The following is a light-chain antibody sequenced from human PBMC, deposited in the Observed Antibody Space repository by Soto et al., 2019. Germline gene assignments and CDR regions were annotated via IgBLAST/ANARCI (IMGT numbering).Light chain of an antibody. J-gene: IGLJ2*01. Sequence: SYELTQPPSVSVAPGKTARITCGGNNIGSKSVHWYQQKPGQAPVLVIYYDSDRPSGIPERFSGSNSGNTATLTISRVVAGDEDDYYCQVWDSSSDHVVFGGGTKVTVL. CDR3: QVWDSSSDHVV. V-gene: IGLV3-21*04. CDR1: NIGSKS. CDR2: YDS.